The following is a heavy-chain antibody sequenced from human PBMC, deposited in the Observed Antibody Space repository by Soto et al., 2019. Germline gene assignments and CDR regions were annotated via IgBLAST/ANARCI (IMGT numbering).Heavy chain of an antibody. CDR2: INAGNGNT. CDR1: GYTFTSYA. J-gene: IGHJ5*01. V-gene: IGHV1-3*01. D-gene: IGHD3-16*01. Sequence: QVQLVQSGAEVKKPGASVKVSCKASGYTFTSYAMHWVRQAPGQRLEWMGWINAGNGNTKYSQKFQGRVTITRDTAASTDNREWRSRSSEDKGGYYWRGGVTYIASSLNSGGKGTLV. CDR3: RGGVTYIASSLNS.